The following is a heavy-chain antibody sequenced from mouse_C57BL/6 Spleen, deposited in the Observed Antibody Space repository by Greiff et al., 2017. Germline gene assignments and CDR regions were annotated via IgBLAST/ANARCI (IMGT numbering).Heavy chain of an antibody. D-gene: IGHD1-1*01. Sequence: EVKLQESGAELVRPGASVKLSCTASGFNIKDDYMHWVKQRPEQGLEWIGWIDPENGDTEYASKFQGKATITADTSSNTAYLQLSSLTSEDTAVYYCTTGVLRSRYFDVWGTGTTVTVSS. CDR2: IDPENGDT. V-gene: IGHV14-4*01. J-gene: IGHJ1*03. CDR1: GFNIKDDY. CDR3: TTGVLRSRYFDV.